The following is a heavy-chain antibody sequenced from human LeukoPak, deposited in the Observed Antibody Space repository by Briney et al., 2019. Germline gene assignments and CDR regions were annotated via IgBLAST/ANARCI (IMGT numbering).Heavy chain of an antibody. CDR2: IYSGGST. D-gene: IGHD3-22*01. CDR1: GFTFSSNY. Sequence: GGSLRLSCAASGFTFSSNYMSWVRQAPGKGLEWVSVIYSGGSTYYADSVQGRFTNSRDNSKNTLYLQMNSLRAEDTAVYYCVQDDIDSSGYYPGYFQHWGRGTLVTVSS. V-gene: IGHV3-53*01. J-gene: IGHJ1*01. CDR3: VQDDIDSSGYYPGYFQH.